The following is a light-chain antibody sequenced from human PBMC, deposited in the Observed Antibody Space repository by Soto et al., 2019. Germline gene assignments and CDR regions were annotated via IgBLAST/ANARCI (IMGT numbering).Light chain of an antibody. CDR1: QDIYYY. Sequence: DIQMTQSPSSLSASVGDRVTITCQASQDIYYYLNWYQQKPGKAPEMLIYDAFYLEAGVPSRSRGSGSGTHFTYTITGLQPEDIATYYCQQYDYLPLTFGGGTKVEIK. J-gene: IGKJ4*01. CDR2: DAF. V-gene: IGKV1-33*01. CDR3: QQYDYLPLT.